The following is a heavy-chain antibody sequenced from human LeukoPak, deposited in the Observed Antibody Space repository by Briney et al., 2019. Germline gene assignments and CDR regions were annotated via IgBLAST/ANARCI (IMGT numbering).Heavy chain of an antibody. V-gene: IGHV3-74*01. D-gene: IGHD3-3*01. CDR1: GFTFSSYW. Sequence: SGGSLRLSCAASGFTFSSYWMHWVRQVPGKGLVWVSRINSDGSSTSYADSVKGRFTISRDNAKNTLCLQMNSLRAEDTAVYYCARPTAYDFWSGSLDYWGQGTLITVSS. J-gene: IGHJ4*02. CDR2: INSDGSST. CDR3: ARPTAYDFWSGSLDY.